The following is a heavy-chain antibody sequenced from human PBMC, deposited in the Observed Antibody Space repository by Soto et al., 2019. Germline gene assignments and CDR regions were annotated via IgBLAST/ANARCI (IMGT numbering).Heavy chain of an antibody. CDR1: GFTVSGNY. CDR2: IYASGDT. Sequence: PGGSLRLSCAASGFTVSGNYMSWVRQAPGKGLEWVSVIYASGDTYYTDSVKGRFTISRDNSKNTLYLQMNSLRAEDTSVYYCAYSSTPFDFWAQGTLVTVSS. V-gene: IGHV3-53*01. J-gene: IGHJ4*02. CDR3: AYSSTPFDF. D-gene: IGHD6-13*01.